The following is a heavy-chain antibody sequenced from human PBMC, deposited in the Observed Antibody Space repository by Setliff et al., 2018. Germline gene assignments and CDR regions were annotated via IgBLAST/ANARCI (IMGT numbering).Heavy chain of an antibody. Sequence: PSETLSLTCTVSGGSISSGSYYWSWIRQPAGKGLEWIGRIYTSGSTNYKPSLKSRVTISVDTSKNQFPLKLSSVTVADTAVYYCARQEDDSSGYYSTDWGQGTLVTVSS. CDR2: IYTSGST. J-gene: IGHJ4*02. CDR3: ARQEDDSSGYYSTD. V-gene: IGHV4-61*02. D-gene: IGHD3-22*01. CDR1: GGSISSGSYY.